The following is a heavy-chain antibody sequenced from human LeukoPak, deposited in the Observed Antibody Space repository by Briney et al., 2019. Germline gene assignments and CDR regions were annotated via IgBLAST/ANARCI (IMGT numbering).Heavy chain of an antibody. Sequence: GGSLRRSCLASGVRFSTYKKNWVRQAPGEGLEWVSSITSSGDYLYYADSVKGRFTISRDNAKNSLYLQMNSLRTEDTAVYYCVRGEYETYYDSWSGYSIGWFDPWGQGIQVTVSS. V-gene: IGHV3-21*01. CDR2: ITSSGDYL. CDR3: VRGEYETYYDSWSGYSIGWFDP. J-gene: IGHJ5*02. D-gene: IGHD3-3*01. CDR1: GVRFSTYK.